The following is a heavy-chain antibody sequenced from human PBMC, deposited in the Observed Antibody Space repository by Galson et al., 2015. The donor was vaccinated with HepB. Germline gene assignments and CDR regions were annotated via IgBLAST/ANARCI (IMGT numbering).Heavy chain of an antibody. D-gene: IGHD3-16*02. J-gene: IGHJ6*02. V-gene: IGHV1-46*03. CDR1: GYTFTSYY. CDR3: AREYDYVWGSYRYWGPYYGMDV. CDR2: INPSGGST. Sequence: SVKVSCKASGYTFTSYYMHWVRQAPGQGLEWMGIINPSGGSTSYAQKSQGRVTMTRDTSTSTVYMELSSLRSEDTAVYYCAREYDYVWGSYRYWGPYYGMDVWGQGTTVTVSS.